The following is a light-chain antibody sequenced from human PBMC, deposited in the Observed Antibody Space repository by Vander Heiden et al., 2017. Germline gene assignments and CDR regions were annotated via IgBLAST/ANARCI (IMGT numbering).Light chain of an antibody. CDR1: SSDVGGYNY. J-gene: IGLJ1*01. CDR2: DVS. V-gene: IGLV2-14*01. Sequence: QSALPQPASVSGSPGQSITISCTGTSSDVGGYNYVSWYQQHPGKAHKLMIYDVSNRPSGVSNRFSGSKSGNTASLTISGLQAEDEADYYCSSYTSSSTHYVFGTGTKVTVL. CDR3: SSYTSSSTHYV.